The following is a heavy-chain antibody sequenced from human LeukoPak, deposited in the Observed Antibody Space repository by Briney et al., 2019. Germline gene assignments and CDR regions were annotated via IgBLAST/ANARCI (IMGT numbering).Heavy chain of an antibody. V-gene: IGHV4-34*01. CDR1: GGSFSGYY. D-gene: IGHD3-3*01. CDR3: ARSTTLRGYDFWSGYYRNDAFDN. J-gene: IGHJ3*02. Sequence: SETLSLTCAVYGGSFSGYYWSWIRQPPGKGLEWIGEINHSGSTNYNPSLKSRVTISVDTSKNQFSLKLSSVTAADTAVYYCARSTTLRGYDFWSGYYRNDAFDNWGQGTMVTVSS. CDR2: INHSGST.